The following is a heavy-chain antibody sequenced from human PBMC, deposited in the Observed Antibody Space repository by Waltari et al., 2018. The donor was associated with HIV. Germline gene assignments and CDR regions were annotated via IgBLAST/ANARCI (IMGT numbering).Heavy chain of an antibody. V-gene: IGHV3-23*01. CDR3: AKAYYENTAYYYDF. Sequence: EVQLLESGGGLVQPGGSRRLSCAASGFAYVSYAITWVRQSPERGRGWVAAVSGSGAKSFYADSVKGRFTISRDNSKNTVFLQMNSLRAADTAIYYCAKAYYENTAYYYDFWGRGTRVTVSS. J-gene: IGHJ4*02. CDR1: GFAYVSYA. CDR2: VSGSGAKS. D-gene: IGHD3-22*01.